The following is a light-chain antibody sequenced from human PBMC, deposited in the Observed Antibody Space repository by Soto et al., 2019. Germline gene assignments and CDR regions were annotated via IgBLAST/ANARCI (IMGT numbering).Light chain of an antibody. CDR3: QQGNGFPYS. J-gene: IGKJ2*03. Sequence: DLQLTQSPSSVSASVGDRVTITCRASQDLSGYLAWYQQKPGKAPKLLIYAVSSLQTGVPSRFSGSGSGTDFTLTITSLQPEDFATYYCQQGNGFPYSFGQGTTLEIK. V-gene: IGKV1-12*01. CDR2: AVS. CDR1: QDLSGY.